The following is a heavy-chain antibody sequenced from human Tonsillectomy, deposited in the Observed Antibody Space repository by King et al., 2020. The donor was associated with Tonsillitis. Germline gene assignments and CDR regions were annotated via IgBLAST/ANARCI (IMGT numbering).Heavy chain of an antibody. CDR1: GGSITSYY. Sequence: QLQESGPGLVKPSETLSLTCTVSGGSITSYYWSWIRQPPGKGLEWIGYIHNTGRTNYNPSLKSRVTISAHTSKNQFSLKLTSVTAADTALYYCAREAGRGGLDYWGQGTPVTVSS. CDR2: IHNTGRT. CDR3: AREAGRGGLDY. J-gene: IGHJ4*02. D-gene: IGHD2-15*01. V-gene: IGHV4-59*01.